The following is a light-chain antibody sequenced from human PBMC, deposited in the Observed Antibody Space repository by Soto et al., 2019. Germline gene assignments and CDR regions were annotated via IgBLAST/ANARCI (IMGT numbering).Light chain of an antibody. CDR2: DVS. V-gene: IGLV2-14*01. CDR1: SSDVGGYNY. Sequence: QSALTQPASVSGSPGQSLAISCTGTSSDVGGYNYVSWYQQHPGKAPKLIIYDVSNRPSGVSDRFSGSKSGNTASLTISGLQAEDEADYYCSSHTSSSTRVFGGGTQLTVL. CDR3: SSHTSSSTRV. J-gene: IGLJ2*01.